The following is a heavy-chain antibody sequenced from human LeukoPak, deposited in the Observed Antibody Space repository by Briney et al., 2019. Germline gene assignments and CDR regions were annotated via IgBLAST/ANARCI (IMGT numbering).Heavy chain of an antibody. CDR3: TREQDREAAATVVGDY. CDR1: GFTFSSYS. V-gene: IGHV3-21*01. CDR2: ISSSSSYI. Sequence: GGSLRLSCAASGFTFSSYSMNWVRQAPGKGLEWVSSISSSSSYIYYADSVKGRFTISRDNAKNSLYLQMNSLRAEDTAVYYCTREQDREAAATVVGDYWGQGTLVTVSS. D-gene: IGHD4-23*01. J-gene: IGHJ4*02.